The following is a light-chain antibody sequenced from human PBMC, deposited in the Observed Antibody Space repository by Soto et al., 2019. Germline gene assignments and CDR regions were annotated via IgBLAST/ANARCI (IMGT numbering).Light chain of an antibody. V-gene: IGKV3-15*01. CDR3: QQYNNWPRT. Sequence: EIVMTQSPATLSVSPGERATLSCSASQGVSSNLAWYQHKPGQAPRLLIYGASTRATGIPARFSGGGSGTEFTLTISSLQSEDFAVYYCQQYNNWPRTFGQGTKVDI. CDR2: GAS. J-gene: IGKJ1*01. CDR1: QGVSSN.